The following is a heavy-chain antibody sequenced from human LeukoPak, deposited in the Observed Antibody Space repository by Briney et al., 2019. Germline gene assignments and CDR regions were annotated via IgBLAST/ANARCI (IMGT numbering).Heavy chain of an antibody. CDR1: GGSFSGYY. CDR3: AREIVVVPADTTYYFDY. J-gene: IGHJ4*02. D-gene: IGHD2-2*01. CDR2: INHSGST. V-gene: IGHV4-34*01. Sequence: SETLSLTCAVYGGSFSGYYWSWIRQPPVKELEWIGEINHSGSTNYNPSLKSRVTISVDTSKNQFSLKLSSVTAADTAVYYCAREIVVVPADTTYYFDYWGQGTLVTVSS.